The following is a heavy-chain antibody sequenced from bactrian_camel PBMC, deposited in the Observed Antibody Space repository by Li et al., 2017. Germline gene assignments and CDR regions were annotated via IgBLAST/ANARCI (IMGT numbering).Heavy chain of an antibody. Sequence: LVESGGGSVQTGGSPRLSCVASGHTNSDSCMGWFRQAPGKEREVVARIDSRGTTEYVDSVKGRITISKEGAHTLSLQMNNLEPEDTAMYYCAARDGGGWFCPELVPANFEHWGQGTQVTVS. J-gene: IGHJ4*01. V-gene: IGHV3S55*01. CDR2: IDSRGTT. D-gene: IGHD6*01. CDR1: GHTNSDSC. CDR3: AARDGGGWFCPELVPANFEH.